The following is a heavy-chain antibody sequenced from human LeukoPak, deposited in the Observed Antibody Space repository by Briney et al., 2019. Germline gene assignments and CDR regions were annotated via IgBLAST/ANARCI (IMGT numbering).Heavy chain of an antibody. V-gene: IGHV3-21*01. D-gene: IGHD3-22*01. Sequence: GGSLRLSCAASGFTFSSYSMNWVRQAPGKGLEWVSSISSSSSYIYYADSVKGRFTISRDNAKNSLYLQMNSLRAEDTTVYYCARGSYYDTSGYVNWYFDLWAVAPWSLFPQ. CDR1: GFTFSSYS. CDR3: ARGSYYDTSGYVNWYFDL. J-gene: IGHJ2*01. CDR2: ISSSSSYI.